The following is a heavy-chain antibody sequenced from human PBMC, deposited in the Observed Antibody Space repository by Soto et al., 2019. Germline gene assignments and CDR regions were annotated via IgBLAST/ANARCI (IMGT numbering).Heavy chain of an antibody. CDR3: ARRGYSNSAWFDP. CDR2: IYYSGSI. D-gene: IGHD6-6*01. CDR1: GGSLSSSSYY. J-gene: IGHJ5*02. Sequence: PWQTRSLTCSLCGGSLSSSSYYWAWIRQPPGKGLGWIGIIYYSGSIYYNPSLKSRVTISVDTSSNQFSLKLSSVTAADTAVYYCARRGYSNSAWFDPWGQGTLVTVSS. V-gene: IGHV4-39*01.